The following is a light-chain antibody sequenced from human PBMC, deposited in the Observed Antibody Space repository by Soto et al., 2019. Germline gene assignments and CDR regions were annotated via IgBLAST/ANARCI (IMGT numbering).Light chain of an antibody. CDR2: VNSDGSH. Sequence: QPVLTQSPSASAPLGAPVKLTCTLTSGHSSHAIAWHQQQPEKGPRYLMKVNSDGSHIKGDGIPDRFSGSSSGAERYLTISXXXXXXXADYYCQTWGTGIHVVFGGGTQLTV. J-gene: IGLJ2*01. V-gene: IGLV4-69*01. CDR1: SGHSSHA. CDR3: QTWGTGIHVV.